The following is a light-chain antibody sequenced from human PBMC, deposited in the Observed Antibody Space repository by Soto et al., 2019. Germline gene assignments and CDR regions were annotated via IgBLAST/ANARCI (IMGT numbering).Light chain of an antibody. CDR1: QSIKNY. V-gene: IGKV1-39*01. CDR3: QQGYSTTPIT. CDR2: GAS. Sequence: EIQMTQSPSSLSAAIGDKVTITCRASQSIKNYLNWYQQKPGAAPKLLIYGASNLESGVPSRFSGSGSGTEFTLSISSLHPEDFATYYCQQGYSTTPITFGQGTRLEIK. J-gene: IGKJ5*01.